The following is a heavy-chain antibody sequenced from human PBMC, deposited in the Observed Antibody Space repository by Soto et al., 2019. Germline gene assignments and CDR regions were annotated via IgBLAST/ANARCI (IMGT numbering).Heavy chain of an antibody. V-gene: IGHV4-59*01. CDR2: IYYSGNT. CDR1: GGSISSYY. J-gene: IGHJ6*02. CDR3: ARVPVAGPPGGSLWEVYYGMDV. Sequence: SETLSLTCTVSGGSISSYYWSWIRQPPGKGLEWIGYIYYSGNTNYNPSLKSRVTISVDTSKNQFSLKLSSVTAADTAVYYCARVPVAGPPGGSLWEVYYGMDVWGQGTTVTVSS. D-gene: IGHD6-19*01.